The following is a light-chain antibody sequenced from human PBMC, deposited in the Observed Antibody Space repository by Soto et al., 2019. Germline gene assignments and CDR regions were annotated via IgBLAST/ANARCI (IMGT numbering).Light chain of an antibody. V-gene: IGKV1-9*01. CDR1: QGISSY. J-gene: IGKJ4*01. Sequence: IQLTQSPSSLSASVGDRVTITCRASQGISSYLAWYQQKPGKAPKLLIYAASTLQSGVPSRFSGSGSGTDFTLSISSLQPEEFAIYYCQQLNSYPLTFGGGTKVEIK. CDR2: AAS. CDR3: QQLNSYPLT.